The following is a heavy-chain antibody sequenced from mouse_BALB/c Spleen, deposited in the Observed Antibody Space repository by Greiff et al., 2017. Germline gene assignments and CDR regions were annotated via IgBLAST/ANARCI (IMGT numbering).Heavy chain of an antibody. CDR1: GYTFTTYP. V-gene: IGHV1-47*01. J-gene: IGHJ2*01. D-gene: IGHD2-4*01. CDR3: ARGLRRLYFDY. CDR2: FHPYNDDT. Sequence: QVQLKESGAELVKPGASVKMSCKAFGYTFTTYPIEWMKQNHGKSLEWIGNFHPYNDDTKYNEKFKGKAKLTVEKSSSTVYLELSRLTSDDSAVYYCARGLRRLYFDYWGQGTTLTVSS.